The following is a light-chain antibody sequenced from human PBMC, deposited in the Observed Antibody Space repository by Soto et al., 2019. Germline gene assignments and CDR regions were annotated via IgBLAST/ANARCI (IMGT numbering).Light chain of an antibody. J-gene: IGLJ1*01. CDR3: SSYTSSSTHNYV. Sequence: QSALTQPASVSGSPGQSITISCTGTSSDVGGYNYVSWYQQHPGKAPKLMIYDVSNRPSGVSNRFSGSNSGNTASLTISGLQAEDEADYYWSSYTSSSTHNYVFGTGTKLTVL. CDR2: DVS. CDR1: SSDVGGYNY. V-gene: IGLV2-14*01.